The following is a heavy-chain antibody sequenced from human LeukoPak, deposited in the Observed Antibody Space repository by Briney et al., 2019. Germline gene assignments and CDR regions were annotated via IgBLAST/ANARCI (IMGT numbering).Heavy chain of an antibody. CDR2: IYYSGST. Sequence: PSETLSLTCTVSGGSISSYYWSWIRQPPGKGLEWIGYIYYSGSTNYNPSLKSRVTISVDTSKNQFSLKLSSVTAADTAVYYCATSSSSTGVYYYYYYMDVWGKGTTVTVSS. D-gene: IGHD6-6*01. CDR3: ATSSSSTGVYYYYYYMDV. J-gene: IGHJ6*03. V-gene: IGHV4-59*01. CDR1: GGSISSYY.